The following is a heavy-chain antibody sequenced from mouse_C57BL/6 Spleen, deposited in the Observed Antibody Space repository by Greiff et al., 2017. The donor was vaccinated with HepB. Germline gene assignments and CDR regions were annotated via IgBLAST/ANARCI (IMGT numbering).Heavy chain of an antibody. J-gene: IGHJ2*01. CDR2: INPSTGGT. D-gene: IGHD1-1*01. V-gene: IGHV1-42*01. CDR1: GYSFTGYY. Sequence: EVQLQQSGPELVKPGASVEISCKASGYSFTGYYMNWVKQSPEKSLEWIGEINPSTGGTTYNQKFKAKATLTVDKSSSTAYMQLKSLTSEDSAVYYCAREVAGFDYWGQGTTLTVSS. CDR3: AREVAGFDY.